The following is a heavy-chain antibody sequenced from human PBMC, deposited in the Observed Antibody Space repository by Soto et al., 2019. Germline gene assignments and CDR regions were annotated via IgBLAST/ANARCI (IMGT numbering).Heavy chain of an antibody. CDR2: ISSSASYM. V-gene: IGHV3-21*01. D-gene: IGHD5-12*01. CDR3: ARECVDTVTSITIPFDY. J-gene: IGHJ4*02. Sequence: ISCATCRFRVNICDMNGLRQAAGKGLEWVSFISSSASYMYYADSVKGRFTISRDNSKKSLYLQMNSLRADDTAVYYSARECVDTVTSITIPFDYWGQGALVTVSS. CDR1: RFRVNICD.